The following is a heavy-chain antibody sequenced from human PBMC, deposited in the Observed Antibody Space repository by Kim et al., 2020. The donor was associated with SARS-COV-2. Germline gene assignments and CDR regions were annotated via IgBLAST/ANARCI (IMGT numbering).Heavy chain of an antibody. CDR2: MNPNSGNT. Sequence: ASVKVSCKASGYTFTSYDINWVRQATGQGLEWMGWMNPNSGNTGYAQKFQGRVTMTRNTSISTAYMELSSLRSEDTAVYYCARGRSLYDFWSGYYGARGYYYYGMDVWGQGTTVTVSS. CDR3: ARGRSLYDFWSGYYGARGYYYYGMDV. D-gene: IGHD3-3*01. J-gene: IGHJ6*02. CDR1: GYTFTSYD. V-gene: IGHV1-8*01.